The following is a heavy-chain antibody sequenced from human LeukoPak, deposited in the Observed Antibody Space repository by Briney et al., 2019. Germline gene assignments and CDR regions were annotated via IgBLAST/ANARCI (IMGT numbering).Heavy chain of an antibody. D-gene: IGHD3-22*01. V-gene: IGHV1-8*01. CDR1: GYTFTSYD. Sequence: SPSTAPCKASGYTFTSYDINWVRQATGQALELMGSMNPNSGNTGYAQKFQGRVTMTRNTSISTAYMELSSLRSEDPAVYYCARDRVYDSSGYVLHNWFDPWGQGTLVTVSS. CDR2: MNPNSGNT. J-gene: IGHJ5*02. CDR3: ARDRVYDSSGYVLHNWFDP.